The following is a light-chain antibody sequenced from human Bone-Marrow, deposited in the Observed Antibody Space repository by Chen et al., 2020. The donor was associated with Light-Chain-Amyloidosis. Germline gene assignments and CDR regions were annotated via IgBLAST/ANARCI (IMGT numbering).Light chain of an antibody. V-gene: IGLV3-25*03. CDR1: DLPTKY. CDR2: RDT. J-gene: IGLJ2*01. CDR3: QSADSSVTYEVI. Sequence: SYELTQPPSVSVSPGQTARITCSGDDLPTKYAYWYQHKPGQAPVLVIHRDTERPSGISERFSGSSSGTKATLTISGVQSEDEADYHCQSADSSVTYEVIFGGGTKLTVL.